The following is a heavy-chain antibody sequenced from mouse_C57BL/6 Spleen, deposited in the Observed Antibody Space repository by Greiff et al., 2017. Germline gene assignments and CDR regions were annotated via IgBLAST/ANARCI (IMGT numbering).Heavy chain of an antibody. CDR1: GFTFSSYA. CDR3: ARDMGLRPYYAMDY. D-gene: IGHD2-4*01. V-gene: IGHV5-4*01. J-gene: IGHJ4*01. CDR2: ISDGGSYT. Sequence: EVQLMESGGGLVKPGGSLKLSCAASGFTFSSYAMSWVRQTPEKRLEWVATISDGGSYTYYPDNVKGRFTISRDNAKNNLYLQMSHLKSEDTAMYYCARDMGLRPYYAMDYWGQGTSVTVSS.